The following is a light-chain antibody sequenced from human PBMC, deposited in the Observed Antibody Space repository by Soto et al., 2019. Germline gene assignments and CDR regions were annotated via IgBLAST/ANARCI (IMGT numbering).Light chain of an antibody. Sequence: EIVMTQSPGTLSVSPGERATLSCRASQSVSVNLAWYQQKPGQAPRLLIYDASNRATGIPARFSGSGSGTDFTLTISSLEPEDVAVYYCQQRSIWPRNTFGLGTKVDIK. CDR3: QQRSIWPRNT. CDR1: QSVSVN. J-gene: IGKJ2*01. V-gene: IGKV3-11*01. CDR2: DAS.